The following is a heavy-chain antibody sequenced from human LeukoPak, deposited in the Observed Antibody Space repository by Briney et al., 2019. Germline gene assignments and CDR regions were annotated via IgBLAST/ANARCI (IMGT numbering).Heavy chain of an antibody. J-gene: IGHJ4*02. D-gene: IGHD4-17*01. CDR2: IRNDGRNK. CDR3: AKDLNYGDLLDY. V-gene: IGHV3-30*02. CDR1: GFTLSSYS. Sequence: GGSLRLSCAASGFTLSSYSMNWVRQAPGKGLEWVAFIRNDGRNKYYTDSVKGRFTISRDNSKNTLYLQMNSLRAEDTAVYYCAKDLNYGDLLDYWGQGTLVTVSS.